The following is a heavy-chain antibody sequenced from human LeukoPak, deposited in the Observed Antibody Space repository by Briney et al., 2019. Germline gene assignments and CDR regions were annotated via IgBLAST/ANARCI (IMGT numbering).Heavy chain of an antibody. CDR2: IYWDDDR. Sequence: SGPTLVNPTQTLTLTCTFSGFSINTRGVGVGWIRQPPGRALEWLALIYWDDDRRYSPSLKSRLTITNDTSKNQVVLTMTNMDPVDTATYFCAHRKNYYDSSVFDNWGQGTLVTVSS. CDR1: GFSINTRGVG. J-gene: IGHJ4*02. CDR3: AHRKNYYDSSVFDN. D-gene: IGHD3-22*01. V-gene: IGHV2-5*02.